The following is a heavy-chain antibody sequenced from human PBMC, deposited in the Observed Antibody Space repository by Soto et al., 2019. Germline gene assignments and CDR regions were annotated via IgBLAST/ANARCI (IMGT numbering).Heavy chain of an antibody. CDR1: GFTLSDHF. J-gene: IGHJ4*02. CDR2: TKHKAASYTT. D-gene: IGHD4-4*01. Sequence: VGSLRLSCAASGFTLSDHFMEWVRQAPGKGLEWVGRTKHKAASYTTDYAASVNGRFTISRDDSKNSLYLQMNSLKTEDTAMYYRVTLQFSRWFYWGLGTLVTVSS. V-gene: IGHV3-72*01. CDR3: VTLQFSRWFY.